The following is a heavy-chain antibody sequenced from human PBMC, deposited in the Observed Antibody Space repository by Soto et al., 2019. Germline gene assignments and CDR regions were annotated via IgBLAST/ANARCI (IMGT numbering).Heavy chain of an antibody. CDR2: ISYDGSNK. CDR3: ASDYDSSGYYPDY. V-gene: IGHV3-30-3*01. Sequence: GESLKISCAASGFTFSSYAMHWVRQAPGKGLEWVAVISYDGSNKYYADSVKGRFTISRDNSKNTLYLQMNSLRAEDTAVYYCASDYDSSGYYPDYWGQGTLVTVSS. CDR1: GFTFSSYA. D-gene: IGHD3-22*01. J-gene: IGHJ4*02.